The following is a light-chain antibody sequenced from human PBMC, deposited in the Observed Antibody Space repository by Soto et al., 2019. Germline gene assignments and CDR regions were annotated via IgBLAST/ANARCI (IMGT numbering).Light chain of an antibody. CDR2: DTS. CDR3: QQRLHWPIT. J-gene: IGKJ5*01. Sequence: EIVLTQSPATLSLSPGERATLSCGASQSVRGTSLAWYQHKPGQAPRLLIYDTSSRATGIPDRFSGSGSGTEFTLTISRLEPEDFAVYYCQQRLHWPITFGQGTRLEIK. CDR1: QSVRGTS. V-gene: IGKV3D-20*02.